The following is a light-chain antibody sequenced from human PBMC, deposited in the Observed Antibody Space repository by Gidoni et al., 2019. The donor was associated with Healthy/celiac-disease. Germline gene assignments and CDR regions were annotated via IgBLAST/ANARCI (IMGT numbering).Light chain of an antibody. Sequence: DIQLTQSPSFLSASVGDRVTITCRASQGISSYLAWYQQQPGKAPKLLIYAAYTLQSGVPSRFSGSGSGTEFTLTISSLQPEDFATYYCQQLNSYPPYTFGQGTKLEIK. V-gene: IGKV1-9*01. J-gene: IGKJ2*01. CDR1: QGISSY. CDR2: AAY. CDR3: QQLNSYPPYT.